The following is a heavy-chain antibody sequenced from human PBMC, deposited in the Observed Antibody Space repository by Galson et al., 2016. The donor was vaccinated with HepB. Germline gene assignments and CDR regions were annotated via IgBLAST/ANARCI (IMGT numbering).Heavy chain of an antibody. Sequence: SVKLSCKASGGNLNSYAINWLRQAPGQGLEWMGGIIPIFGTTIYAQMFLDRVTITTDGSTNTAYMQLRSLKADDTAFYYCARVSTIHGFRWYFDLWGRGTLVSVSS. V-gene: IGHV1-69*05. CDR1: GGNLNSYA. CDR2: IIPIFGTT. D-gene: IGHD5-24*01. CDR3: ARVSTIHGFRWYFDL. J-gene: IGHJ2*01.